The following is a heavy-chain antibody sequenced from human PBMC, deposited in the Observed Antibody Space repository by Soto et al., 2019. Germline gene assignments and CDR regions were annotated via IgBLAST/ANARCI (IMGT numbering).Heavy chain of an antibody. D-gene: IGHD2-15*01. CDR2: INPNSGGT. J-gene: IGHJ4*02. V-gene: IGHV1-2*02. CDR1: GYTFTGYY. CDR3: ARAGGRGVVY. Sequence: QVQLVQSGAEVKKPGASVKVSCKAPGYTFTGYYIPWVRQAPGQGLEWMGWINPNSGGTNYAQKFQGRVTMTRETSISTADMELSRLRSDDTAVYYCARAGGRGVVYWGQGTLVAVSS.